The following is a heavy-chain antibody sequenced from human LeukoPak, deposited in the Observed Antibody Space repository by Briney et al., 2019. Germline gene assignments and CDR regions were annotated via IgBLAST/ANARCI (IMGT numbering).Heavy chain of an antibody. CDR1: GFTFSSYA. D-gene: IGHD5-18*01. CDR2: ISGSGGST. CDR3: AKDNWGGTAMVFDY. V-gene: IGHV3-23*01. Sequence: GGSLRLSCAASGFTFSSYAMSWVRQAPGKGLEWVSAISGSGGSTYYADSVKGRFTISRDNSKNTLYLHMNNLRDDDTAVYYCAKDNWGGTAMVFDYWGQGTLVTVSS. J-gene: IGHJ4*02.